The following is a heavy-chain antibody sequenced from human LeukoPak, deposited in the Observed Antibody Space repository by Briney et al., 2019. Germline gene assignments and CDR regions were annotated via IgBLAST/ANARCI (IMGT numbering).Heavy chain of an antibody. D-gene: IGHD5-18*01. CDR1: GFTFSSYG. V-gene: IGHV3-33*01. CDR3: ARGGYSYGNNWFDP. Sequence: HGRSLRLSCAASGFTFSSYGLHWVRQAPGKGLEWVAVIWYDGSNKYYADSVKGRFTISRDNSKNTLYLQMNSLRAEDTAVYYCARGGYSYGNNWFDPWGQGTLVTVSS. J-gene: IGHJ5*02. CDR2: IWYDGSNK.